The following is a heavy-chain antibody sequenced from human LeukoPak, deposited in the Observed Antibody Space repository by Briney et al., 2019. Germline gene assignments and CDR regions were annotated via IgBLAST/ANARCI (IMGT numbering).Heavy chain of an antibody. V-gene: IGHV4-39*07. CDR3: ARELRWYRPRANWYFDL. J-gene: IGHJ2*01. CDR2: IYYSGST. CDR1: GGSISSSSYY. Sequence: PSETLSLTCTVSGGSISSSSYYWGWIRQPPGKGLEWIGSIYYSGSTYYNPSLKSRVTISVDTSKNQFSLKLSSVTAADTAVYYCARELRWYRPRANWYFDLWGRGTLVTVSS. D-gene: IGHD4-23*01.